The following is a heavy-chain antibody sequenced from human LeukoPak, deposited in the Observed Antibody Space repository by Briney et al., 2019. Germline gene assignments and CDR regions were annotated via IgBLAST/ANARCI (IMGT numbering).Heavy chain of an antibody. CDR3: ARGGVVGATLGWFGP. V-gene: IGHV3-33*01. CDR1: GFTFSSYG. D-gene: IGHD1-26*01. J-gene: IGHJ5*02. Sequence: GGSLRLSCAASGFTFSSYGMHWVRQAPGKGLEWVAVIWYDGSNKYYADSVKGRFTISRDNSKNTLYLQMNSLRAEDTAVYYCARGGVVGATLGWFGPWGQGTLVTVSS. CDR2: IWYDGSNK.